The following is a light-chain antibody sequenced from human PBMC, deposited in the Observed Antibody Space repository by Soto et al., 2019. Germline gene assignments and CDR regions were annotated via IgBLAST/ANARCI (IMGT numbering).Light chain of an antibody. CDR1: QSVSSSH. CDR3: QQYGNSPLT. J-gene: IGKJ3*01. CDR2: GAS. Sequence: EIVLTQSPGTLSLSPGERATLSCRASQSVSSSHLAWYQQKSGQAPRLLLFGASSRATGIPDRFSGSGSGSDFTLTINRLEPEDFAIYYCQQYGNSPLTFGPGTTVDIK. V-gene: IGKV3-20*01.